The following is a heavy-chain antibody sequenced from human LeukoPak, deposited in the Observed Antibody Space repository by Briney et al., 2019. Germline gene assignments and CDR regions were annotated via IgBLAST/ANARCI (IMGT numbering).Heavy chain of an antibody. CDR1: GGSFSGYY. Sequence: SETLSLTCAVYGGSFSGYYWSWIRQPPGKGLEWIGEINHSGSTNYNPSLKSRVTISVDTSKNQFSLKLSSVTAADTAVYYCASQLSKTHSWFDPWGQGTLVTVSS. J-gene: IGHJ5*02. V-gene: IGHV4-34*01. D-gene: IGHD2-2*01. CDR2: INHSGST. CDR3: ASQLSKTHSWFDP.